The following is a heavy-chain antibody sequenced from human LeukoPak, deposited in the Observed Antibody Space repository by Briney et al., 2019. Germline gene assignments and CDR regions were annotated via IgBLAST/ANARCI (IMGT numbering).Heavy chain of an antibody. Sequence: SETLSLTCAVYGCSFSGYYWSWIRQPPGKGLEWIGEINHSGSTNYNPSLKSRVTISVDTSKNQFSLKLSSVTAADTAVYYCARGRYSSGLDYWGQGTLVTVSS. CDR2: INHSGST. CDR3: ARGRYSSGLDY. J-gene: IGHJ4*02. CDR1: GCSFSGYY. D-gene: IGHD6-19*01. V-gene: IGHV4-34*01.